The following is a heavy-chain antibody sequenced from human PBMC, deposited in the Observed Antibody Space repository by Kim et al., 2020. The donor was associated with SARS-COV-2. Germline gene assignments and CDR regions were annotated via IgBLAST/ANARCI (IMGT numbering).Heavy chain of an antibody. CDR3: AKDSAPLLWFSELPLDY. CDR2: ISGSGIGT. J-gene: IGHJ4*02. CDR1: GFTFSSYA. Sequence: GGSLRLSCAASGFTFSSYAMSWVRQAPGKGLEWVSTISGSGIGTYYADSVKGRFTISRDNSKNTLYLQMNSLRAEDTAVYYCAKDSAPLLWFSELPLDYWGQGTVVTVSS. V-gene: IGHV3-23*01. D-gene: IGHD3-10*01.